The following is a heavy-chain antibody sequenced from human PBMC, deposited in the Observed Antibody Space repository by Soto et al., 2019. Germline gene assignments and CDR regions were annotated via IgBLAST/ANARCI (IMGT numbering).Heavy chain of an antibody. V-gene: IGHV3-64D*08. Sequence: PGGSLRLSCSASGFTFSSYAMHWVRQAPGKGLEYVSAISSNGGSTYYADSVKGRFTISRDNSKNTLYLQMSSLRAEDTAVYYCVKDLRWLQSKFDFVYWGQGTLVTVSS. CDR2: ISSNGGST. CDR1: GFTFSSYA. CDR3: VKDLRWLQSKFDFVY. J-gene: IGHJ4*02. D-gene: IGHD5-12*01.